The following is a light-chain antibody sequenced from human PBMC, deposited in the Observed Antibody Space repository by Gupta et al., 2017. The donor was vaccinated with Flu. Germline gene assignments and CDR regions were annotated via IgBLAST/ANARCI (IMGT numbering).Light chain of an antibody. J-gene: IGLJ2*01. CDR1: NIGSKA. Sequence: SYVLTQSPSVSVAPGKTARITCEGDNIGSKAVHWYQQRPGQTPVLVVYDDSARPSGIPERVSGSNSGNTATLTISRVEAGDEADYYCQVWDSSSDRVVFGGGTKLAVL. V-gene: IGLV3-21*03. CDR3: QVWDSSSDRVV. CDR2: DDS.